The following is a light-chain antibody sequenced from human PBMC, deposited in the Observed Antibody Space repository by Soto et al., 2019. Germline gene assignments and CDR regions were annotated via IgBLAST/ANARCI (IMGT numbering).Light chain of an antibody. J-gene: IGKJ3*01. CDR1: QSVSSSF. CDR2: GAS. V-gene: IGKV3-20*01. CDR3: QQYGSSPRT. Sequence: EIVLTQSPGTLSLSPGERATLSCRASQSVSSSFLAWYQQKPGQAPRLLIYGASSGATGIPDRFSGSGSGTDFTLTISRLEPEDFAVYYCQQYGSSPRTFGPGTTVDI.